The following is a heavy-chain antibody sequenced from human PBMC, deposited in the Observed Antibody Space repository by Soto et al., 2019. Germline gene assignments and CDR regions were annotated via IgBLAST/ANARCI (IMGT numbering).Heavy chain of an antibody. J-gene: IGHJ6*02. CDR2: IYPGDSDT. D-gene: IGHD6-13*01. Sequence: GESLKISCKGSAYNFTTYWIVWVRQMPGEGLEWMGIIYPGDSDTRYSPSFQGQVTISADKSINTAYLQWSSLKPSDTAMYYCARSQPYYYGIDVWGQGTTVTVSS. CDR3: ARSQPYYYGIDV. V-gene: IGHV5-51*01. CDR1: AYNFTTYW.